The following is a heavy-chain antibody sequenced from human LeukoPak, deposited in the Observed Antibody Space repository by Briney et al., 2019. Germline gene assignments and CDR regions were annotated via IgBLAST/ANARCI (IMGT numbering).Heavy chain of an antibody. CDR1: GFTFSSYG. Sequence: GGSLRLSCAASGFTFSSYGMHRVRQAPGKGLEWVAVISYDGSNKYYADSVKGRFTISRDNSKNTLYLQMNSLRAEDTAVYYCAKLLWFGELVDYWGQGTLVTVSS. CDR3: AKLLWFGELVDY. CDR2: ISYDGSNK. J-gene: IGHJ4*02. V-gene: IGHV3-30*18. D-gene: IGHD3-10*01.